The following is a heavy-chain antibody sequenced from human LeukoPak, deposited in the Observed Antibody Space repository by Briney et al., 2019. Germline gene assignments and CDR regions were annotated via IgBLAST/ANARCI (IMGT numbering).Heavy chain of an antibody. J-gene: IGHJ4*02. Sequence: PGGSLRLSCEASGSTFSAYAMTWVRQAPGKGLKWVSVIYRGGSRYYADSVKGRFTISRDNSKNTLYLQMNSLTAEDTGVYYCARDDYGDQTDYWGQGTLVTVSS. V-gene: IGHV3-66*01. CDR3: ARDDYGDQTDY. CDR1: GSTFSAYA. CDR2: IYRGGSR. D-gene: IGHD4-17*01.